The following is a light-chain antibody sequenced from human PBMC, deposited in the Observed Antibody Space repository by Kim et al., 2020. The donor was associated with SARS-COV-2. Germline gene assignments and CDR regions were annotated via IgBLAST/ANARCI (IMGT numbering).Light chain of an antibody. CDR1: ESVDSSK. CDR2: GAS. V-gene: IGKV3-20*01. CDR3: QQFGGSPPIT. Sequence: EIVLTQSPGTLSSSPGETAIFSCRASESVDSSKLAWYQQKPGQAPRLLIFGASSRATGIPDRFSGSGSGTDFTLTISRLEPEDFAVYYCQQFGGSPPITFGQGTRLEIK. J-gene: IGKJ5*01.